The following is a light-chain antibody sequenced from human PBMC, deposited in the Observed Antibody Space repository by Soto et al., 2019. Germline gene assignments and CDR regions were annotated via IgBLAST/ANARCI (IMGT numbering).Light chain of an antibody. CDR3: QQRHMWPIT. J-gene: IGKJ5*01. CDR1: QSVSSSY. Sequence: IVMTQSPLSLPVTPGEPASISCRSSQSVSSSYLAWYQQKPGQAPRLLIYDAYNRATGIPPRFSGSGSGTDSTLTISSLEPEDSAVYYCQQRHMWPITFGQGTRLEIK. V-gene: IGKV3-11*01. CDR2: DAY.